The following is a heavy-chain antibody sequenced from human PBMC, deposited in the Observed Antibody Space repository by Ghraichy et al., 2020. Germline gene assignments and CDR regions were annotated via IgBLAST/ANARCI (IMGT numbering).Heavy chain of an antibody. CDR1: GGSVSSGSYY. V-gene: IGHV4-61*01. D-gene: IGHD3-16*02. J-gene: IGHJ4*02. CDR3: ARGLRLGELSYRFDY. CDR2: IYYSGST. Sequence: SETLSLTCTVSGGSVSSGSYYWSWIRQPPGKGLEWIGYIYYSGSTNYNPSLKSRVTISVDTSKNQFSLKLSSVTAADTAVYYCARGLRLGELSYRFDYWGQGTLVTVSS.